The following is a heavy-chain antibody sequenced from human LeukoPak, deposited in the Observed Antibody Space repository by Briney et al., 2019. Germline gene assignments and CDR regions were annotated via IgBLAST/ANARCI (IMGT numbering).Heavy chain of an antibody. J-gene: IGHJ4*02. Sequence: GGSLRLSCAASGFTFSSYWMSWVRQAPGKGLEWVANIKQDGSEKYYADSVKGRFTISRDNAKNSLYLQMNSLRAEDTAVYYCARDPNYDSRDYWGQGTLVTVSS. D-gene: IGHD3-22*01. V-gene: IGHV3-7*01. CDR1: GFTFSSYW. CDR2: IKQDGSEK. CDR3: ARDPNYDSRDY.